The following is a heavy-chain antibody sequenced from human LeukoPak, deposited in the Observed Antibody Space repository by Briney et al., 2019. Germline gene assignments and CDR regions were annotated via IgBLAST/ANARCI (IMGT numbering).Heavy chain of an antibody. CDR2: MNPNSGNT. J-gene: IGHJ4*02. CDR3: ARALGYCSGGSCYPSGS. V-gene: IGHV1-8*01. CDR1: EYTFTSYD. Sequence: ASVKVSCKASEYTFTSYDINWVQQATGQGLEWMGWMNPNSGNTGYAQKFQGRVTMTRNTSISTAYMELSSLRSEDTAVYYCARALGYCSGGSCYPSGSWGQGTLVTVSS. D-gene: IGHD2-15*01.